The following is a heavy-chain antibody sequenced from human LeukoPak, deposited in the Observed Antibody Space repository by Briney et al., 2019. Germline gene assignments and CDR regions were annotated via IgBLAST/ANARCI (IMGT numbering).Heavy chain of an antibody. CDR1: GFTFSSYA. CDR2: ISGSGGST. J-gene: IGHJ6*03. Sequence: GGSLRLSCAASGFTFSSYAMSWVRQAPGKGLEWVSAISGSGGSTYYADSVKGRFTISRDNSKNTLYLQMNSLRAEDTAVYYCAKDGAGYSYGRYYYYYYMDVWGKGTTVTVSS. D-gene: IGHD5-18*01. V-gene: IGHV3-23*01. CDR3: AKDGAGYSYGRYYYYYYMDV.